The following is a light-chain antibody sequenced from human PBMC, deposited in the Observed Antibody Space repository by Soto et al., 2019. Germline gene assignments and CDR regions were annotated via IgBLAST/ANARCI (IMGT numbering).Light chain of an antibody. V-gene: IGKV1-5*01. CDR1: QSISSY. CDR3: QQYYRHCT. CDR2: DAS. J-gene: IGKJ1*01. Sequence: DIQITHSPCSLSGSVGYIFTISFRASQSISSYLNWYQQKPGKAPKLLISDASSLEGWVPSRFSGSGSGTEFTLTSISLQPDDIATYYCQQYYRHCTFGQGTKVEIK.